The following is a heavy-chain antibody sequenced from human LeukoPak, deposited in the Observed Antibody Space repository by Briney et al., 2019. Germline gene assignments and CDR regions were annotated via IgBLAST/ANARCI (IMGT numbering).Heavy chain of an antibody. J-gene: IGHJ4*02. CDR1: GSIFTSDS. V-gene: IGHV5-51*01. CDR3: ARSPRWLQLWYYFDY. Sequence: GESLQISCKGSGSIFTSDSIAWVRPLPGKGLEWMGIIYPSDSETRYSPSFQGQVTISADKSISTAYLQWSSLKASDTAIYYCARSPRWLQLWYYFDYWGQGTLVTVSS. D-gene: IGHD5-24*01. CDR2: IYPSDSET.